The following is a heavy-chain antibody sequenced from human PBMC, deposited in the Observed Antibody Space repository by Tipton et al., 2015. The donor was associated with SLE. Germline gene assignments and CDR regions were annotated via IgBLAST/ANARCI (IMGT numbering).Heavy chain of an antibody. D-gene: IGHD6-19*01. V-gene: IGHV3-53*04. Sequence: VQLVQSGGGLVQPGGSLRLSCAASGFTVSSNYMSWVRQAPGKGLEWVSVIYSGGSTYYADSVKGRFTISRDNSKNTLYLQMNSLRAEDTAVYYCARDRGSGWFDFDSLGQGTLVTVSS. J-gene: IGHJ4*02. CDR1: GFTVSSNY. CDR3: ARDRGSGWFDFDS. CDR2: IYSGGST.